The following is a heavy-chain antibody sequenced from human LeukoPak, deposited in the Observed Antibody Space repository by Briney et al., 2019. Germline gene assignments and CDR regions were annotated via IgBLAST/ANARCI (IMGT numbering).Heavy chain of an antibody. J-gene: IGHJ6*02. CDR3: ARGGRQLAKYYYYGMDV. D-gene: IGHD6-13*01. V-gene: IGHV4-34*01. CDR1: GGSFSGYY. Sequence: SETLSLTCAVYGGSFSGYYWSWIRQPPVKGLEWIGEISHSGGTDYSPSLKSRVTISVDTSKNQFSLKLSSVTAADTAVYYCARGGRQLAKYYYYGMDVWGQGTTVTVSS. CDR2: ISHSGGT.